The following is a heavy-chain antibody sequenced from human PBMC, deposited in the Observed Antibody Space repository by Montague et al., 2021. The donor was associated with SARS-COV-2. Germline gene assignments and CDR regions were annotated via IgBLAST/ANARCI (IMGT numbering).Heavy chain of an antibody. D-gene: IGHD6-13*01. V-gene: IGHV4-4*07. CDR2: VSASGSN. CDR3: ARDVVAAPGTLDY. J-gene: IGHJ4*02. Sequence: SETLSLTCTVSGGSISYFYYCWIRQPPGKGLDLIGLVSASGSNNXNPSLNSRVTMSVDTSKKQFSLRLSPVTAADTAVSYCARDVVAAPGTLDYWGQGTLVTVSS. CDR1: GGSISYFY.